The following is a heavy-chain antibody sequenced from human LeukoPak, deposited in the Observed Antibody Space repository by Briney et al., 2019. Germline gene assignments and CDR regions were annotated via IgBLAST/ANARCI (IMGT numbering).Heavy chain of an antibody. CDR1: GGSISSGGYY. D-gene: IGHD3-10*01. CDR3: ARGRITMVRGVDY. Sequence: SETLSLTCTVSGGSISSGGYYWSWIRQLPGKGLEWIGYIYYNGNIYYNPSLKSRVSISLDTSKNQFSLKLSSVTAADTAVYYCARGRITMVRGVDYWGQGTLVTVSS. V-gene: IGHV4-31*03. J-gene: IGHJ4*02. CDR2: IYYNGNI.